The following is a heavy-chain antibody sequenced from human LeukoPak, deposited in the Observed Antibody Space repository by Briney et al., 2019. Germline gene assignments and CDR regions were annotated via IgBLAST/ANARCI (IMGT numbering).Heavy chain of an antibody. CDR2: IYPGDSET. CDR1: GSSFTSYW. CDR3: ARPYYDTSGFEGAFDI. J-gene: IGHJ3*02. V-gene: IGHV5-51*01. D-gene: IGHD3-22*01. Sequence: GASLKISCKGSGSSFTSYWIGWVRQMPGKGLEWMGIIYPGDSETRYSPSFQGQVTISADKSISTAYLQWSSLKASDTAMYYCARPYYDTSGFEGAFDIWGQGTMVTVSS.